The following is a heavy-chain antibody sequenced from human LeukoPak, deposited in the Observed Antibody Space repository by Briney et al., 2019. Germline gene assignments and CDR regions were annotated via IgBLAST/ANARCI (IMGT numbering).Heavy chain of an antibody. V-gene: IGHV3-23*01. CDR3: ARDWFHAIDY. CDR1: GFTFSTYC. CDR2: ISGRDGST. Sequence: GGSLRLSCAASGFTFSTYCMNWVRQAPGKGLEWVSGISGRDGSTYDADSVKGRFTISRDNAKNTLYLQMNSLRAEDTAVYYCARDWFHAIDYWGQGTLVTVSS. J-gene: IGHJ4*02. D-gene: IGHD2/OR15-2a*01.